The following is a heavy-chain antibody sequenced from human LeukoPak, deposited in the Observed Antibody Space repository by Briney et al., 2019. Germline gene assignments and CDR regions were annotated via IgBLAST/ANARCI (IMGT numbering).Heavy chain of an antibody. CDR2: ISAYNGYT. CDR3: ARERYYDSTRRAYFYYYIDV. V-gene: IGHV1-18*01. D-gene: IGHD3-22*01. J-gene: IGHJ6*03. Sequence: ASVKVSCKSSGYTFSNHGITWVRQAPGQGLEWMGWISAYNGYTSYAQKVQGRVTMTTDTSTSTAYMELRSLRSDDSAVYYCARERYYDSTRRAYFYYYIDVWGKGTTVTVSS. CDR1: GYTFSNHG.